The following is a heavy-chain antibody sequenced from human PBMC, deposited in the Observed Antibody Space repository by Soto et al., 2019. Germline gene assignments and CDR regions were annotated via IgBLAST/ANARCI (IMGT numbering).Heavy chain of an antibody. V-gene: IGHV3-33*01. D-gene: IGHD3-22*01. CDR1: GFTFSSYG. CDR2: IWYDGSNK. CDR3: ARVRSSGYYFRDIDY. J-gene: IGHJ4*02. Sequence: QVQLVESGGGVVQPGRSLRLSCAASGFTFSSYGMHWVRQAPGKGLEWVAVIWYDGSNKYYADSVKGRFTISRDNSKNTLYQQMNSLRAEDTAVYYCARVRSSGYYFRDIDYWGQGTLVIVSS.